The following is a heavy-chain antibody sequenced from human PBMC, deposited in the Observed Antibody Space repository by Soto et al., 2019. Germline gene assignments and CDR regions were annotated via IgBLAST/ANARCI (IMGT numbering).Heavy chain of an antibody. CDR3: ARDGGAARLYYYYGMDV. CDR1: GFTFSSYA. V-gene: IGHV3-30-3*01. J-gene: IGHJ6*02. D-gene: IGHD6-6*01. CDR2: ISYDGSNK. Sequence: GGSLSLSCAASGFTFSSYAMHWVRQAPGKGLEWVAVISYDGSNKYYADSVKGRFTISRDNSKNTLYLQMNSLRAEDTAVYYCARDGGAARLYYYYGMDVWGQGTTVTVSS.